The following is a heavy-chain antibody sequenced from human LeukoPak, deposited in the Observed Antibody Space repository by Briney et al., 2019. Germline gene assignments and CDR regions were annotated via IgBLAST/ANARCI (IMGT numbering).Heavy chain of an antibody. CDR2: MNPNSGNT. Sequence: ASVKVSCKASGYTFTSYDINWVRQATGQGLEWMGWMNPNSGNTGYAQKFQGRVTMTRNTSISTAYMELSSLRSEDTAVYYCARRSYGDVPPDYWGQGTLVTVSS. D-gene: IGHD4-17*01. CDR3: ARRSYGDVPPDY. J-gene: IGHJ4*02. CDR1: GYTFTSYD. V-gene: IGHV1-8*01.